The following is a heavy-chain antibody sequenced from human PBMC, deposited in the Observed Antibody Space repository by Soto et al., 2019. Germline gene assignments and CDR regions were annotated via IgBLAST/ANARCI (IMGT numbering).Heavy chain of an antibody. CDR3: AREVIAAAGTALYDY. CDR1: GGSISSGGYY. CDR2: IDYSGST. V-gene: IGHV4-31*03. J-gene: IGHJ4*02. Sequence: QVQLQESGPGLVKPSQTLSLTCTVSGGSISSGGYYWSWFRPHPGKGLEWIGYIDYSGSTYYNPSLKRRGTISVDTSKNQFSLKLSSVTAADTAVYYCAREVIAAAGTALYDYWGQGTLVTVSS. D-gene: IGHD6-13*01.